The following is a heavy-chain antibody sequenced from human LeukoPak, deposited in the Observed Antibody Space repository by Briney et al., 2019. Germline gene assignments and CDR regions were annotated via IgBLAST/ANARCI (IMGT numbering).Heavy chain of an antibody. V-gene: IGHV1-18*01. CDR3: ASTRTYSSGWQIDY. J-gene: IGHJ4*02. D-gene: IGHD6-19*01. CDR2: ISAYNGNT. Sequence: ASVKVSCKASGYTFTSYGISWVRQAPGQGLEWMGWISAYNGNTNYAQKLQGRVTMTTDTSTSTAYMELRSLRSDDTAVYYCASTRTYSSGWQIDYWGQGTLVTVSS. CDR1: GYTFTSYG.